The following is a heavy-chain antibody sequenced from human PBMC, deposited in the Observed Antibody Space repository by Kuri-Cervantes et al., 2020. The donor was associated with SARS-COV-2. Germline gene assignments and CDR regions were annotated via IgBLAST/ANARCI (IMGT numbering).Heavy chain of an antibody. D-gene: IGHD6-19*01. J-gene: IGHJ6*02. V-gene: IGHV1-69*13. CDR2: IIPIFGTA. CDR1: GYTFTGYY. Sequence: SVKVSCKASGYTFTGYYMHWVRQAPGQGLEWMGGIIPIFGTANYAQKFQGRVTITADESTSTAYMELSSLRSEDTAVYYCARGPRKAVAGLSYYYYGMDVWGQGTTVTASS. CDR3: ARGPRKAVAGLSYYYYGMDV.